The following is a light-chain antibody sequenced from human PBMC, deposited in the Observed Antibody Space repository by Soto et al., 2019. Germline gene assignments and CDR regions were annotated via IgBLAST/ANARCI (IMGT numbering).Light chain of an antibody. CDR1: SSNIGAGYN. Sequence: QSVLTQPPSVSASPGQRVTISCTGSSSNIGAGYNVHWYQQVPGTAPKLLIYGDSTRPSGVPDRFSGSKSGISASLAITGLQAEDEADYYCQSYDSSLSGWLFGGGTKRPS. J-gene: IGLJ3*02. CDR2: GDS. V-gene: IGLV1-40*01. CDR3: QSYDSSLSGWL.